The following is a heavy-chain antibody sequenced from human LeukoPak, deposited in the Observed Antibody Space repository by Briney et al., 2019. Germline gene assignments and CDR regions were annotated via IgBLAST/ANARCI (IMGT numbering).Heavy chain of an antibody. CDR3: ARDAGYSTNWPIDY. Sequence: GGSLRLSCEASGFIFSSYSMNWVRQAPGKGLEWVSYISGSTTTIYYSDSVKGRFTISRDNVKNSLYLQMYTLRAEDTAMYYCARDAGYSTNWPIDYWGQGILVTVSS. J-gene: IGHJ4*02. V-gene: IGHV3-48*04. CDR2: ISGSTTTI. CDR1: GFIFSSYS. D-gene: IGHD2-2*01.